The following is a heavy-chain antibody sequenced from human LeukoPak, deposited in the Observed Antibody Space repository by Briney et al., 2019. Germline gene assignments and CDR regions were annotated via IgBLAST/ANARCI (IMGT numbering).Heavy chain of an antibody. D-gene: IGHD5-12*01. J-gene: IGHJ6*03. CDR2: IYTSGST. CDR1: GGSLSSYY. Sequence: SGTLSLTCTVSGGSLSSYYWSWIRQPAGKGLEWIGRIYTSGSTNYNPSLKSRVTMSVDTSKNQFSLKLSSVTAADTPVYYCARDRGYSDFYYYYYMDVWGKGTTVTVSS. V-gene: IGHV4-4*07. CDR3: ARDRGYSDFYYYYYMDV.